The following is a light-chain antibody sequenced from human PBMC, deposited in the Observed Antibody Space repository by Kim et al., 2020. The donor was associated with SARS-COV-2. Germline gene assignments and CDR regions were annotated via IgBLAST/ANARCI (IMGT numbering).Light chain of an antibody. CDR2: GAS. J-gene: IGKJ5*01. Sequence: SPGERATLSCRASQGVSSNLAWYQQKPGQAPSLLIYGASTRATGIPARFSGSGSGTEFTLTISSLQSEDFAVYYCQQYNNWPPITFGQGTRLEIK. CDR3: QQYNNWPPIT. V-gene: IGKV3-15*01. CDR1: QGVSSN.